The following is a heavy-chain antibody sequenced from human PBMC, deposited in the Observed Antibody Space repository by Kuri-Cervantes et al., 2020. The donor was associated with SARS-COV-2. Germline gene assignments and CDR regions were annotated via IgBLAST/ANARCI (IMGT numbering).Heavy chain of an antibody. J-gene: IGHJ5*02. CDR1: GYTLTELS. CDR2: FDPEDGET. Sequence: ASVKVSCKVSGYTLTELSMHWVRQAPGKGLEWMGGFDPEDGETIYAHKFQGRVTMTEDTSTDTAYMELSSLRSEDTAVYYCATARFQWELLPLSSWGQGTLVTVSS. D-gene: IGHD1-26*01. CDR3: ATARFQWELLPLSS. V-gene: IGHV1-24*01.